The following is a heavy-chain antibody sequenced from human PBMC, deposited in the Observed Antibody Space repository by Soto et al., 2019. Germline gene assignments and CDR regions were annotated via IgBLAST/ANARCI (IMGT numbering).Heavy chain of an antibody. CDR3: ARAPRGQYYGSETYYNRWFDT. V-gene: IGHV4-34*01. CDR2: INHSGTT. CDR1: GGSFSGFY. J-gene: IGHJ5*02. Sequence: SETLSLTCAVYGGSFSGFYWSWIRQPPGKGLEWIGEINHSGTTNYNPSLKSRVTISVDTSRNHFSLKVSSVTAADTAVYYCARAPRGQYYGSETYYNRWFDTWGQGALVTVS. D-gene: IGHD3-10*01.